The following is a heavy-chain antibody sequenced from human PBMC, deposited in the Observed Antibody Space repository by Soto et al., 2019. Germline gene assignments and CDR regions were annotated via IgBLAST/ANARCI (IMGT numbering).Heavy chain of an antibody. CDR1: GFTVSSNY. J-gene: IGHJ6*03. V-gene: IGHV3-66*01. D-gene: IGHD3-10*01. CDR3: ARVLGTMVRGVIITGYYYMDV. CDR2: IYSGGST. Sequence: HPGGSLRLSCAASGFTVSSNYMSWVRQAPGNGLEWVSAIYSGGSTYYADSVKGRFTISRDNSKNTLYLQMNSLRAEDTAVYYCARVLGTMVRGVIITGYYYMDVWGKGTTVTVSS.